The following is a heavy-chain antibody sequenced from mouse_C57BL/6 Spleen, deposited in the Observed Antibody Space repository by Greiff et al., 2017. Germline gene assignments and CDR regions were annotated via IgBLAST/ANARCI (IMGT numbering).Heavy chain of an antibody. Sequence: QVQLQQPGAELVKPGASVKLSCKASGYTFTSYWMQWVKQRPGQGLEWIGEIDPSDSYTNYNQKFKGKALLTVDPSSSTAYMQLSILTSEDSAVYYCARIYGNYDYFDYWGQGATLTVSS. CDR2: IDPSDSYT. CDR1: GYTFTSYW. D-gene: IGHD2-1*01. V-gene: IGHV1-50*01. CDR3: ARIYGNYDYFDY. J-gene: IGHJ2*01.